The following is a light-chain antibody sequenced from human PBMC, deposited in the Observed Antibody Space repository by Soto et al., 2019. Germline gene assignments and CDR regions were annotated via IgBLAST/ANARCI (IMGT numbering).Light chain of an antibody. CDR3: SSYTSNSTPVV. CDR1: KSDIGVYDF. V-gene: IGLV2-8*01. J-gene: IGLJ2*01. Sequence: QSALTQPPSASGSPGQSVTISCTGTKSDIGVYDFVSWYQHHPGKAPRLIIYEVVQRPSGVPDRFSGSKSGNTASLTVSGLQAADEADYYCSSYTSNSTPVVFGGGTKLTVL. CDR2: EVV.